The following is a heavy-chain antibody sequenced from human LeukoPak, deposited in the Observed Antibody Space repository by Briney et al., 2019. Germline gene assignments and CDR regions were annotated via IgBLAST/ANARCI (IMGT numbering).Heavy chain of an antibody. J-gene: IGHJ4*02. Sequence: GSLRLSCAASGFTFSSYSMNWVRQAPGKGLEWVSSISSSSSYIYYADSVKGRFTISRDNAKNSLYLQMNSLRAEDTAVYYCARLLPRWLQTMDYWGQGTLVTVSS. V-gene: IGHV3-21*01. CDR1: GFTFSSYS. D-gene: IGHD5-24*01. CDR2: ISSSSSYI. CDR3: ARLLPRWLQTMDY.